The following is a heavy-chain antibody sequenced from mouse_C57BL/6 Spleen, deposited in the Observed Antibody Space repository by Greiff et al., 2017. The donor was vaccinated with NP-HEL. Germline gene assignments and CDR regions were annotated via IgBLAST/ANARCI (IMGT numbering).Heavy chain of an antibody. V-gene: IGHV1-59*01. CDR1: GYTFTSYW. D-gene: IGHD1-1*01. Sequence: QVQLQQPGAELVRPGTSVKLSCKASGYTFTSYWMHWVKQRPGQGLEWIGVIDPSDSYTNYNQKFKGKATLTVDTSSSTAYMQLSSLTSEDSAVYYCASPTYYGSSYGSYWGQGTLVTVSA. CDR2: IDPSDSYT. J-gene: IGHJ3*01. CDR3: ASPTYYGSSYGSY.